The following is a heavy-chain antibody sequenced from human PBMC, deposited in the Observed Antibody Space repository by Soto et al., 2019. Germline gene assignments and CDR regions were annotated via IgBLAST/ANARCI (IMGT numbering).Heavy chain of an antibody. CDR1: GGTFSSYA. Sequence: ASVKVSCKASGGTFSSYAISWVRQAPGQGLEWMGGIIPIFGTANYAQKFQGRVTITADESTSTAYMELSSLRSEDTAVYYCAREEYYYDSSGYYRWFDPWGQGTLVTVSS. V-gene: IGHV1-69*13. D-gene: IGHD3-22*01. CDR2: IIPIFGTA. CDR3: AREEYYYDSSGYYRWFDP. J-gene: IGHJ5*02.